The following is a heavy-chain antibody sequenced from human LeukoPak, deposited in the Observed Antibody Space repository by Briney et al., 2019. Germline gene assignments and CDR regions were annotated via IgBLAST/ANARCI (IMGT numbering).Heavy chain of an antibody. J-gene: IGHJ4*02. D-gene: IGHD6-6*01. V-gene: IGHV3-48*03. CDR2: ISSGGSTI. CDR3: AREGSSIAARRPDY. CDR1: GFSFSNYA. Sequence: PGGSPRLSCAASGFSFSNYAMHWVRQAPGKGLEWISYISSGGSTIYYADSVKGRFAISRDNAKNSLYLQMNSLRAEDTAVYYCAREGSSIAARRPDYWGQGTLVTVSS.